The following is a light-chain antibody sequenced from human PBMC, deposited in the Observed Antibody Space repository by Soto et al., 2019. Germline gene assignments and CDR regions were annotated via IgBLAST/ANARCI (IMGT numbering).Light chain of an antibody. CDR2: ADN. V-gene: IGLV1-40*01. J-gene: IGLJ2*01. CDR1: SSNIGGGYA. CDR3: QSYDTRLSAVV. Sequence: QSVLTQPPSVSGAPGQWLTIACTGTSSNIGGGYAVYWHQHLPGRAPKLLVYADNNRPPGVPDRFSGCESGTSAYLTITGLQAEDEAHYYCQSYDTRLSAVVFGGGTQLTVL.